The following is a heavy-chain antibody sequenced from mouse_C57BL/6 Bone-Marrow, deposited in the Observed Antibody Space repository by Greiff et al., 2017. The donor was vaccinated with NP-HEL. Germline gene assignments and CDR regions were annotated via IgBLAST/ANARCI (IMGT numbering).Heavy chain of an antibody. CDR1: GYTFTEYT. J-gene: IGHJ4*01. CDR3: ARHGGYDSRYYYAMDY. V-gene: IGHV1-62-2*01. D-gene: IGHD1-1*01. Sequence: QVHVKQSGAELVKPGASVKLSCKASGYTFTEYTIHWVKQRSGQGLEWIGWFYPGSGSIKYNEKFKDKATLTADKSSSTVYMELSRLTSEDSAVYFCARHGGYDSRYYYAMDYWGQGTSVTVSS. CDR2: FYPGSGSI.